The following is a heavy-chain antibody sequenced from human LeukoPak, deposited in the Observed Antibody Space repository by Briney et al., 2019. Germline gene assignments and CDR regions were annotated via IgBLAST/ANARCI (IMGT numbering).Heavy chain of an antibody. CDR3: ERDSNSAFDI. J-gene: IGHJ3*02. Sequence: SEILSLTCTVSGYSISSGYYWGWIRQPPWKGLEWIGSIYHSGSTYYNPSLKSRVTISVDTSKNQFSLKLSSVTAADTAVYYCERDSNSAFDIWGQGTMVTVSS. CDR2: IYHSGST. CDR1: GYSISSGYY. V-gene: IGHV4-38-2*02. D-gene: IGHD2-8*01.